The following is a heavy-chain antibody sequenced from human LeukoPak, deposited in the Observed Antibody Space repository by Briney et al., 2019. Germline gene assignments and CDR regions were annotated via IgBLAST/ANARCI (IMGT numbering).Heavy chain of an antibody. D-gene: IGHD2-2*01. Sequence: ASVNVSCKASGGTFSSYAISWVRQAPGQGLEWMGGIIPIFGTANYAQKFQGRVTITADESTSTAYMELSSLRSEDTAVYYCAREPEYPYNWFDPWGQGTLVTVSS. V-gene: IGHV1-69*01. CDR3: AREPEYPYNWFDP. CDR2: IIPIFGTA. CDR1: GGTFSSYA. J-gene: IGHJ5*02.